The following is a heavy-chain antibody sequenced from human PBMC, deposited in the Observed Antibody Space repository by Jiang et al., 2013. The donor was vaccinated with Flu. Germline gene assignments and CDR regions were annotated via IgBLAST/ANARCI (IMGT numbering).Heavy chain of an antibody. V-gene: IGHV2-70*04. Sequence: PTQTLTLTCTFSGFSLSTSGMRVSWIRQPPGKALEWLARIDWDDDKFYSTSLKTRLTISKDTSKNQVVLTMTNMDPVDTATYYCARGYRRAAFDIWGQGTMVTVSS. J-gene: IGHJ3*02. CDR2: IDWDDDK. CDR1: GFSLSTSGMR. CDR3: ARGYRRAAFDI. D-gene: IGHD1-1*01.